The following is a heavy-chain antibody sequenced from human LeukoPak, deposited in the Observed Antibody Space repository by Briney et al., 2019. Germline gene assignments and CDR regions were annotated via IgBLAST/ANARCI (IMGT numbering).Heavy chain of an antibody. D-gene: IGHD3-16*01. CDR3: ARALGASDY. Sequence: PSETLSLTCTVSGYSISSGYYWSWIRQPPGKGLEWIGYIYYSGSTNYNPSLKSRVTISVDTSKNQFSLKLSSVTAADTAVYYCARALGASDYWGQGTLVTVSS. J-gene: IGHJ4*02. V-gene: IGHV4-38-2*02. CDR2: IYYSGST. CDR1: GYSISSGYY.